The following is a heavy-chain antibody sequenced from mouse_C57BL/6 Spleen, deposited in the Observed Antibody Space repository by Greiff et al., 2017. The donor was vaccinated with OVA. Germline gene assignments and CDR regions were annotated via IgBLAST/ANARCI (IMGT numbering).Heavy chain of an antibody. CDR2: IYPGDGDT. CDR3: ARSPTVDYFDY. D-gene: IGHD1-1*01. Sequence: QVQLQQSGAELVKPGASVKISCKASGYAFSSYWMNWVKQRPGKGLEWIGQIYPGDGDTNYNGKFKGKATLTADKSSSTAYMQLSSLTSEDSAVYFCARSPTVDYFDYWGQGTTLTVSS. J-gene: IGHJ2*01. CDR1: GYAFSSYW. V-gene: IGHV1-80*01.